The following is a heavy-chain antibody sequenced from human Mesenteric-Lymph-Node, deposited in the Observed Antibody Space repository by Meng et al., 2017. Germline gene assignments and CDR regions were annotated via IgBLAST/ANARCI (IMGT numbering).Heavy chain of an antibody. CDR2: INPHTGDT. CDR1: GYTFTSYG. V-gene: IGHV1-2*02. Sequence: ASVKVSCKASGYTFTSYGISWVRQAPGQGLEWMGAINPHTGDTRHAQKFQGRVTMTRDTSISTAYMELTRVRSDDTAVYYCARGGDIAAAGTDYWGQGTLVTVSS. J-gene: IGHJ4*02. D-gene: IGHD6-13*01. CDR3: ARGGDIAAAGTDY.